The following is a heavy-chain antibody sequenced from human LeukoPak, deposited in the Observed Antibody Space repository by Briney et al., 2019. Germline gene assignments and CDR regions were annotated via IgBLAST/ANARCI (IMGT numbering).Heavy chain of an antibody. CDR2: INHSGST. Sequence: PSETLSLTCAVYGGSFSGYYWSWIRQPPGKGLEWIGEINHSGSTNYNPSLKSRVTMSVDTSKNQFSLKLSSVTAADTAVYYCARVRRSSSWFGNNWFDPWGQGTLVTVSS. CDR3: ARVRRSSSWFGNNWFDP. J-gene: IGHJ5*02. CDR1: GGSFSGYY. V-gene: IGHV4-34*01. D-gene: IGHD6-13*01.